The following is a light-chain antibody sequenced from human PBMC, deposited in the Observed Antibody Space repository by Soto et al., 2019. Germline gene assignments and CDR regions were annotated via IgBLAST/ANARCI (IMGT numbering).Light chain of an antibody. CDR2: GAS. J-gene: IGKJ4*01. V-gene: IGKV3-11*01. Sequence: EIVLTQSPATLSLSPGERATLSCRASQSVGSYLAWYQQKPGQAPRLLIYGASNRATGIPARFSGSGSGTDFTLTINSLESEDVAVYYCQQRAKWPSLTFGGGTKVEIK. CDR3: QQRAKWPSLT. CDR1: QSVGSY.